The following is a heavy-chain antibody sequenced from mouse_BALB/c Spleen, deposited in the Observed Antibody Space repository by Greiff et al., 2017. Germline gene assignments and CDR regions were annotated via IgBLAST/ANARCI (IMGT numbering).Heavy chain of an antibody. CDR2: INPSTGYT. CDR1: GYTFTSYW. V-gene: IGHV1-7*01. J-gene: IGHJ1*01. CDR3: ARPNWDYWYFDG. D-gene: IGHD4-1*02. Sequence: QVQLQQSGAELAKPGASVKMSCKASGYTFTSYWMHWVKQRPGQGLEWIGYINPSTGYTEYNQKFKDKATLTADKSSSTAYMQLSSLTSEDSAVYYCARPNWDYWYFDGWGAGTTVTVSS.